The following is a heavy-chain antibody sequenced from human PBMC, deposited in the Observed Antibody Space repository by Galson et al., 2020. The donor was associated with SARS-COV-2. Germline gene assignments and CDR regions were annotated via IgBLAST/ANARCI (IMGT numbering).Heavy chain of an antibody. CDR1: GASISSGSYY. Sequence: SETLSLTCTVSGASISSGSYYWSWIRQPAGKGLEWIGRIYKSGNTNYNPSLWSQVTISVHTSKNQFSMKLTYVTAADTAVYYCARGNSPCVTNFGVLTGHCGMDVWGQGTTVTVSS. V-gene: IGHV4-61*02. D-gene: IGHD3-3*01. CDR3: ARGNSPCVTNFGVLTGHCGMDV. CDR2: IYKSGNT. J-gene: IGHJ6*02.